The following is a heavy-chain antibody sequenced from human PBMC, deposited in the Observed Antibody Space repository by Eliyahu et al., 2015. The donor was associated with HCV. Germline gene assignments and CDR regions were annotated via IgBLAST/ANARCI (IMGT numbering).Heavy chain of an antibody. D-gene: IGHD6-19*01. CDR3: ASGGGGIAVAGTGGWFDP. CDR1: GGSITTYX. V-gene: IGHV4-59*01. J-gene: IGHJ5*02. CDR2: IHYSGST. Sequence: QVQLQESGPGLVKPSETLSLTCTVSGGSITTYXWSWIRQPPGKGLEWIGXIHYSGSTNYNPSLKSRVTISLDTSKNRFSLNLTSVTAADTAAYYCASGGGGIAVAGTGGWFDPWGQGTVVTVSS.